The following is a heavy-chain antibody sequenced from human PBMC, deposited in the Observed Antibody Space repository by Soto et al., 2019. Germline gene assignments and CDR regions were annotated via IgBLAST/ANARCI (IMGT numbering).Heavy chain of an antibody. Sequence: ASVKVSCKAPGGTFSSYAISWVRQAPGQGLEWMGGIIPIFGTANYAQKFQGRVTITADKSTSTAYMELSNLRSEDTAVYYCARPYCSSTSCYFSYWGQGTLVTVSS. CDR2: IIPIFGTA. CDR1: GGTFSSYA. D-gene: IGHD2-2*01. J-gene: IGHJ4*02. V-gene: IGHV1-69*06. CDR3: ARPYCSSTSCYFSY.